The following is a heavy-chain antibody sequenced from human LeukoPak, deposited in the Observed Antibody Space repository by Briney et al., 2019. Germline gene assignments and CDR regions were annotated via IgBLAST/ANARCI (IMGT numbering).Heavy chain of an antibody. CDR1: GFTFSSYS. Sequence: GGSLRLSCAASGFTFSSYSMNWVRQAPGKGLEWVSYISSSSSTIYYADSVKGRFTISRDNAKNSLYLQMNSLRAEDTAVYYCARDHGAAAGENWFDPWGQGTLVTVSS. J-gene: IGHJ5*02. CDR2: ISSSSSTI. V-gene: IGHV3-48*01. D-gene: IGHD6-13*01. CDR3: ARDHGAAAGENWFDP.